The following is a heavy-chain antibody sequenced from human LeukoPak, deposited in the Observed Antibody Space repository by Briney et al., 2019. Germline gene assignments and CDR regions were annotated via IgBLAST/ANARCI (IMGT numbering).Heavy chain of an antibody. D-gene: IGHD6-13*01. Sequence: GGSLRLSCAASGFTFSSYWMHWVRQAPGKGLVWVSRINSDGSSTYYADSVKGRFTISRDNAKNTLYVQMNSLIAEDTAVYYCARVGHSGGGDMDVWGQGTTVTVSS. CDR3: ARVGHSGGGDMDV. CDR2: INSDGSST. CDR1: GFTFSSYW. V-gene: IGHV3-74*01. J-gene: IGHJ6*02.